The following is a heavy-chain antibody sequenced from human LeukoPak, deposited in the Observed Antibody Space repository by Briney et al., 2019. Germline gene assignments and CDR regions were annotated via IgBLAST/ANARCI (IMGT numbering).Heavy chain of an antibody. D-gene: IGHD5-18*01. CDR3: ARPPFLRGYSYGF. Sequence: ASVKVSCKASGYTFTGYYMHWVRQAPGQGLEWMGWINPNSGGTNYAQKLQGRVTMTRDTSISTAYMELSRLRSDDTAVYYCARPPFLRGYSYGFWGQGTLVTVSS. J-gene: IGHJ4*02. V-gene: IGHV1-2*02. CDR2: INPNSGGT. CDR1: GYTFTGYY.